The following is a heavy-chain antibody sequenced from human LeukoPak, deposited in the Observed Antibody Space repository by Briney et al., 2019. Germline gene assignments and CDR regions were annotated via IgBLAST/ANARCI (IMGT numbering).Heavy chain of an antibody. CDR3: ARRDYGDYERGMDV. J-gene: IGHJ6*02. CDR1: GDSISSSNYY. Sequence: SETLSLTCTVSGDSISSSNYYWGWIRQPPGKGLEWIGSIYYSGGTYYNPSLKSRVTIFVDTSKNHFSLKLSSVTAADTAVYYCARRDYGDYERGMDVWGQGTTVTVSS. D-gene: IGHD4-17*01. CDR2: IYYSGGT. V-gene: IGHV4-39*02.